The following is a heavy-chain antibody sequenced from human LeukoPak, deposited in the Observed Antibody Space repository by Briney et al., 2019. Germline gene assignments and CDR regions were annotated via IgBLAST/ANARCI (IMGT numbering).Heavy chain of an antibody. CDR3: ARDGMHYYDSSGYYDYFDY. CDR1: GFTFSSYA. CDR2: ISYDGSNK. Sequence: GGSLRLSCAASGFTFSSYALHWVRQAPGKGLEWVAVISYDGSNKYYADSVKGRFTISRDNSKNTLYLQMNSLRAEDTAVYYCARDGMHYYDSSGYYDYFDYWGQGTLVTVSS. J-gene: IGHJ4*02. D-gene: IGHD3-22*01. V-gene: IGHV3-30*01.